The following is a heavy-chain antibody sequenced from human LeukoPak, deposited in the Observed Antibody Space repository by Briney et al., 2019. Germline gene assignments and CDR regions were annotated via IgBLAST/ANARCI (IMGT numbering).Heavy chain of an antibody. Sequence: ASVKVSCKASGYIFTGYYMXXXXQAPGQGXXXXXXXXXNSGGXKYAQKFQGRVXXXXXTSISTAYMELSRLTSDDTAVYYCAKNVDTAMASYYNYYMDVWGKGTTVTVSS. CDR2: XXXNSGGX. CDR1: GYIFTGYY. V-gene: IGHV1-2*02. D-gene: IGHD5-18*01. CDR3: AKNVDTAMASYYNYYMDV. J-gene: IGHJ6*03.